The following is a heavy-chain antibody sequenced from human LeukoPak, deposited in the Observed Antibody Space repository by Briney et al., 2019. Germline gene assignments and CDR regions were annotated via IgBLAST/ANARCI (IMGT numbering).Heavy chain of an antibody. CDR3: TTRPPSTTGTTLDY. CDR1: GFTFSSYA. V-gene: IGHV3-15*01. Sequence: GGSLRLSCAASGFTFSSYAMSWVRQAPGKGLRGLGGIKSKTDGGTTDYAAPVKGRFTISRDDSKNTLYLQMNSLKTEDTAVYYCTTRPPSTTGTTLDYWGQGTLVTVSS. CDR2: IKSKTDGGTT. J-gene: IGHJ4*02. D-gene: IGHD1-1*01.